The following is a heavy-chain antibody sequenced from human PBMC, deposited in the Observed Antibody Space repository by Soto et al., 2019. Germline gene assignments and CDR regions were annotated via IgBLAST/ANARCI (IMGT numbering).Heavy chain of an antibody. CDR3: ARDTGYCSGGGCYPSAY. V-gene: IGHV1-2*02. J-gene: IGHJ4*02. CDR2: INPNSGVT. Sequence: ASVKVSCKASGYTFIGYYMHWVRQAPGQGLEWMGWINPNSGVTNVAQKFQGRVTMTSDSSITTAYMDLSRLKSDDTAMYYCARDTGYCSGGGCYPSAYWGQGTLVTVSS. CDR1: GYTFIGYY. D-gene: IGHD2-15*01.